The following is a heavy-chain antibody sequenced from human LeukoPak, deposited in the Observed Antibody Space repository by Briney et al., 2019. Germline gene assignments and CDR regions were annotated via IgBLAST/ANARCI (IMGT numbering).Heavy chain of an antibody. Sequence: GASVKVSCKASGYTFTGYYMHWVRQAPGQALEWMGRINPNSGGTNYAQKFQGRVTMTRGTSISTAYMELSRLRSDDTAVYYCARGYTAHFDYWGQGTLVTVSS. V-gene: IGHV1-2*06. J-gene: IGHJ4*02. CDR1: GYTFTGYY. CDR3: ARGYTAHFDY. D-gene: IGHD3-16*02. CDR2: INPNSGGT.